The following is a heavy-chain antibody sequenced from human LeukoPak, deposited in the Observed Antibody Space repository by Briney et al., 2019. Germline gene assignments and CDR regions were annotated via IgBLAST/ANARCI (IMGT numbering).Heavy chain of an antibody. J-gene: IGHJ4*02. CDR3: ARGRTRGYYGSGSYSYYFDY. Sequence: ASVKVSCKASGYTCTSYDINWVRQATGRGLEWMGWMNPNSGNTGYAQKFQGRVTMTRNTSISTAYMELSSLRSEDTAVYYCARGRTRGYYGSGSYSYYFDYWGQGTLVTVSS. D-gene: IGHD3-10*01. CDR2: MNPNSGNT. V-gene: IGHV1-8*01. CDR1: GYTCTSYD.